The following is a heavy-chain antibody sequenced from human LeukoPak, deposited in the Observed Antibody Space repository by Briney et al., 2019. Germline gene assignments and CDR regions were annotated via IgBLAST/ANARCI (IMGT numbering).Heavy chain of an antibody. CDR2: IYPDDSDT. Sequence: GESLKISCKGSGYSFTNYWIAWVRQMPGKGLEWMGIIYPDDSDTRYSPSFQGQVTISADKSISTAYLQWSSLKASDTAMYYCARFPVDTAMVHYYYYGMDVWGQGTTVTVSS. CDR1: GYSFTNYW. J-gene: IGHJ6*02. CDR3: ARFPVDTAMVHYYYYGMDV. D-gene: IGHD5-18*01. V-gene: IGHV5-51*01.